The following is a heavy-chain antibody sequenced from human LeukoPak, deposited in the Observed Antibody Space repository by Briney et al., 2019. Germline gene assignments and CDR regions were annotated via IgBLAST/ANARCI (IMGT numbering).Heavy chain of an antibody. V-gene: IGHV1-2*02. J-gene: IGHJ5*02. CDR1: GGTFSSYA. Sequence: ASVKVSCKASGGTFSSYAISWVRQAPGQGLEWMGWINPNSGGTNYAQKFQGRVTMTRDTSISTAYMELSRLRSDDTAVYYCARDHYYYDSSGPMGDWFDPWGQGTLVTVSS. CDR2: INPNSGGT. D-gene: IGHD3-22*01. CDR3: ARDHYYYDSSGPMGDWFDP.